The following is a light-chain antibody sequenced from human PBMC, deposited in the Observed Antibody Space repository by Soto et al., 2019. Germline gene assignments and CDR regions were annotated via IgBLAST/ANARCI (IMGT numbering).Light chain of an antibody. V-gene: IGKV1-5*01. J-gene: IGKJ1*01. CDR3: QQYNGYSRT. CDR2: DAS. Sequence: DIQMTQSPSSLSASVEYRVTITCRASQSISDSLAWYQQKPGKAPYLLISDASSLERGVPSRFSGSGSGTEVTLTISSRQPDDFATYYCQQYNGYSRTFGQGTKVDIK. CDR1: QSISDS.